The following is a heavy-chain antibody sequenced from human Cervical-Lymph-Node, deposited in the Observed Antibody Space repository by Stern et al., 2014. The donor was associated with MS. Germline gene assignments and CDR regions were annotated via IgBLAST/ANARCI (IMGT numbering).Heavy chain of an antibody. CDR2: IDHGDSDT. J-gene: IGHJ4*02. V-gene: IGHV5-51*01. Sequence: EVQLVESGAEVKKPGESLKISCKGSGYSFTANWIAWGRQMPGKGLEWMGIIDHGDSDTRSSPSCQGQVTISADKSISTAYLQWSSLKASDTAMYYCARDYGDYAFDYWGQGTLVTVSS. D-gene: IGHD4-17*01. CDR3: ARDYGDYAFDY. CDR1: GYSFTANW.